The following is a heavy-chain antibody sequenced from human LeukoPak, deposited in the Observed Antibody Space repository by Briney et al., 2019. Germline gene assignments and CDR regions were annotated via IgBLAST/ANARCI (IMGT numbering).Heavy chain of an antibody. D-gene: IGHD6-13*01. V-gene: IGHV3-7*01. CDR2: IKEDGSEI. Sequence: GGSLRLSCAASGFNFSTYWMTWVRQVPGKGLEWVANIKEDGSEIYYVDAVEGRFSISRDNAKNSLYLQMNSLRAEDTAVYYCARGKAAADYYYYYMDVWGKGTTVTISS. CDR1: GFNFSTYW. J-gene: IGHJ6*03. CDR3: ARGKAAADYYYYYMDV.